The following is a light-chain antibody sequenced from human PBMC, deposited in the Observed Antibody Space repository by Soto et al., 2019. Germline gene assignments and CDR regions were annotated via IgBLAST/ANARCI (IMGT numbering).Light chain of an antibody. J-gene: IGLJ1*01. CDR1: SSDVGGYNY. V-gene: IGLV2-14*01. CDR2: DVS. Sequence: QSALTQPASVSGSPGQSITISCTGTSSDVGGYNYVSWYQQHPGKAPKLMIYDVSNRPSGVSNRFSGSKSDNTASLTISGLQAEDEADYYCSSYTSSSPLYVFGTGTKLTVL. CDR3: SSYTSSSPLYV.